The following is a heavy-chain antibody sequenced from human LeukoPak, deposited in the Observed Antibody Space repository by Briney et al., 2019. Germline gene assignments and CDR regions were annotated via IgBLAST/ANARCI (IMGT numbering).Heavy chain of an antibody. D-gene: IGHD5-18*01. V-gene: IGHV1-2*06. CDR2: INPNSGGT. Sequence: ASVKVSCKASGYTFTGYYMHWVRQAPGQGLEWMGRINPNSGGTNYAQKFQGRVTMTRDTSISTAYMELSRLRSDDTAVYYCARVEWIQLWLLDYWGQGTLVTVPS. J-gene: IGHJ4*02. CDR3: ARVEWIQLWLLDY. CDR1: GYTFTGYY.